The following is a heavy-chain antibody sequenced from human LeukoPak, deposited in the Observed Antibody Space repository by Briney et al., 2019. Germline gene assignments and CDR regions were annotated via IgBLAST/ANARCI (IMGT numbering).Heavy chain of an antibody. J-gene: IGHJ4*02. CDR3: VKGGRRSGSYRFDY. D-gene: IGHD1-26*01. V-gene: IGHV3-30*02. Sequence: GGSLRLSCAASEFTFSNYGMHWVRQAPEKGLEWVALIRYDGSNKYYADFVKGRFTISRDNSKNTLFLQMNSLKAEDTAVYYCVKGGRRSGSYRFDYWGQGTLVTVSS. CDR2: IRYDGSNK. CDR1: EFTFSNYG.